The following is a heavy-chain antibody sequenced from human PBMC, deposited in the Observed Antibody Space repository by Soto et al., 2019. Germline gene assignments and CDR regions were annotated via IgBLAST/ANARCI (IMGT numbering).Heavy chain of an antibody. D-gene: IGHD3-16*01. V-gene: IGHV1-69*01. CDR2: SIPIFGTA. J-gene: IGHJ5*02. CDR3: ATGRGSGGFDP. CDR1: GGTSNRFA. Sequence: QVQLVQSGTEVKKPGSSVRVSCKASGGTSNRFAFSWVRQAPGQGLEWMGGSIPIFGTANYAPRFQGRATITADESTSTGYMELSGLRSDDTATYYCATGRGSGGFDPWGQGTQVLVSS.